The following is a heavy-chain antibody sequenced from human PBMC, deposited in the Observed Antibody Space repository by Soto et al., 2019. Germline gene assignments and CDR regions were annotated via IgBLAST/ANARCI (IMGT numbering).Heavy chain of an antibody. CDR1: GGTFSGYA. CDR2: IIRPFGST. J-gene: IGHJ4*02. Sequence: SVKVSCKASGGTFSGYAVSWVRQAAGQGLEWMGGIIRPFGSTSYAQEFQGIVPMTRDTSTSTVYMELSSLRSEDTAVYYCARAPPRPSFPLTFFAFGGQGPLVPVSP. V-gene: IGHV1-69*05. CDR3: ARAPPRPSFPLTFFAF.